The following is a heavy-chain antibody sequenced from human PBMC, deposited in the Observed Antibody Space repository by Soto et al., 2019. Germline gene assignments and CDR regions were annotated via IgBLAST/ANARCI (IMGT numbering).Heavy chain of an antibody. D-gene: IGHD3-16*02. J-gene: IGHJ3*02. V-gene: IGHV4-34*01. Sequence: PSETLSLTCAVYGGSFSGYYWSWIRQPPGKGLEWIGEINHSGSTNYNPSLKSRVTISVDTSKNQFSLKLSSVTAADTAVYHCARGYYDYIWGSYRFAAFDIWGQGTMVTVSS. CDR1: GGSFSGYY. CDR2: INHSGST. CDR3: ARGYYDYIWGSYRFAAFDI.